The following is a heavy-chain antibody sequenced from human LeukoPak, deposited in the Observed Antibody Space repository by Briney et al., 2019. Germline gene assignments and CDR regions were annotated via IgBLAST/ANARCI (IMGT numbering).Heavy chain of an antibody. CDR1: GYSISSGYY. D-gene: IGHD3-22*01. Sequence: SETLSLTCTVSGYSISSGYYWGWIRQPPGKGLEWIGSIYHSGGTYYNPSLKSRVTISVDTSKNQFSLKLSSVTAADTAVHYCAASYDSSGYVDYWGQGTLVTVSS. J-gene: IGHJ4*02. CDR2: IYHSGGT. CDR3: AASYDSSGYVDY. V-gene: IGHV4-38-2*02.